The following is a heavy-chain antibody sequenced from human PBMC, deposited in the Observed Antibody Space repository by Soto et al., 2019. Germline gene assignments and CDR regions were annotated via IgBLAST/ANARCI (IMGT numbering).Heavy chain of an antibody. D-gene: IGHD3-10*01. Sequence: GVSLRLSWAASGFTFGSYAMHWVRQAPGKGLEWVAVISYDGSNKYYADSVKGRFTISRDNSKNTLYLQMNSLRAEDTAVYYCARDRIGYGSGIYHYDYGMDVWGQGTTVTVSS. CDR2: ISYDGSNK. CDR3: ARDRIGYGSGIYHYDYGMDV. CDR1: GFTFGSYA. V-gene: IGHV3-30-3*01. J-gene: IGHJ6*02.